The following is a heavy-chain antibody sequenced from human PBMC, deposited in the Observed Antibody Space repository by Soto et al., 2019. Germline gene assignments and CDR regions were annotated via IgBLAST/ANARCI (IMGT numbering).Heavy chain of an antibody. D-gene: IGHD2-21*02. Sequence: SQTLSITCAISGDSVSSNSAAWNLIRQSPSRGLEWLGRTYYRSKWYNDYAVSVKSRLTLSIDTSKNQFSLEMNSVTAADTAVYYCARVSHDYYYGWFDPWGQGTPVTVSS. V-gene: IGHV6-1*01. CDR3: ARVSHDYYYGWFDP. CDR2: TYYRSKWYN. J-gene: IGHJ5*02. CDR1: GDSVSSNSAA.